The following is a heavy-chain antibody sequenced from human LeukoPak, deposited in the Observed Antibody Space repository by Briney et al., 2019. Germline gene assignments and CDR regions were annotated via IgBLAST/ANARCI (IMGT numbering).Heavy chain of an antibody. CDR1: GFTFSNYW. J-gene: IGHJ4*02. CDR2: VRQRGSDK. V-gene: IGHV3-7*01. D-gene: IGHD4-23*01. CDR3: ARGRYGGNSYYFDY. Sequence: GGSLRLSCAASGFTFSNYWMSWVRQAPGKGLEWVANVRQRGSDKYYVDSVKGRFTISRDNAENSLYLQVNSLRAEDTAVYYCARGRYGGNSYYFDYWGQGTLVTVSS.